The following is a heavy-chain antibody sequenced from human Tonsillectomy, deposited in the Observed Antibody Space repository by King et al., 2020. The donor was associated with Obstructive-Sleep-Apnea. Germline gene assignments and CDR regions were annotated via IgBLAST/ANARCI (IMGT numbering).Heavy chain of an antibody. CDR2: ISGSGSRT. V-gene: IGHV3-23*04. Sequence: VQLVESGGDLIQPGGSLRLSCAASGFIFSSYAMSWVRQAPGKGLEWVSAISGSGSRTYFADSVKGRFTISRDNSTHTLYLQMKSLRAEDTAVYYCAKDWQGGDNCSDLPHFDHWGQGTLVSVSS. CDR3: AKDWQGGDNCSDLPHFDH. CDR1: GFIFSSYA. J-gene: IGHJ4*02. D-gene: IGHD1-1*01.